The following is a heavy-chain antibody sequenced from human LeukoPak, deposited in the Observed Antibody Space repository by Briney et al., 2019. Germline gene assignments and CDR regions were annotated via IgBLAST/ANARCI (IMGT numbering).Heavy chain of an antibody. J-gene: IGHJ6*03. CDR2: IKQDGSEK. CDR3: ARVDIVATTPYYYYYYMDV. CDR1: GYSFTSYW. V-gene: IGHV3-7*01. D-gene: IGHD5-12*01. Sequence: GESLKISCKGSGYSFTSYWIGWVRQAPGKGLEWVANIKQDGSEKYYVDSVKGRFTISRDNAKNSLYLQMNSLRAEDTAVYYCARVDIVATTPYYYYYYMDVWGKGTTVTISS.